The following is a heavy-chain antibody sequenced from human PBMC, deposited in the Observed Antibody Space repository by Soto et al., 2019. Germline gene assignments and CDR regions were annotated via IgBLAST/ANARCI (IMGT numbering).Heavy chain of an antibody. CDR3: ARETYYGGNSFDY. V-gene: IGHV4-30-4*01. D-gene: IGHD4-17*01. CDR1: GGSISSGDYY. J-gene: IGHJ4*02. Sequence: SETLSLTCTVSGGSISSGDYYWSWIRQPPGKGLEWIGYIYYSGSTYYNPSLKSRVTISVDTSKNQFSLKLSSVTAADTAVYYCARETYYGGNSFDYWGQGTLVTVSS. CDR2: IYYSGST.